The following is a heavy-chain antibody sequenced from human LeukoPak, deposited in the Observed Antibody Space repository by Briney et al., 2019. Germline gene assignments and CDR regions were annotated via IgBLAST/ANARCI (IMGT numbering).Heavy chain of an antibody. D-gene: IGHD1-1*01. CDR1: GFTFDDYA. CDR3: ARVELERLDAFDI. Sequence: GGSLRLSCAASGFTFDDYAMHWVRQAPGKGLEWVSVIYSGGSTYYADSVKGRFTISRDNSKNTLYLQMNSLRAEDTAVYYCARVELERLDAFDIWGQGTMVTVSS. CDR2: IYSGGST. V-gene: IGHV3-53*01. J-gene: IGHJ3*02.